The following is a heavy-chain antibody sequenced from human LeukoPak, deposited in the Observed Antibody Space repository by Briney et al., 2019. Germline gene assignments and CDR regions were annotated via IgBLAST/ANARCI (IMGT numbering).Heavy chain of an antibody. Sequence: ASVKVSCKASGYTFTSYYMHRVRQAPGQGLEWMGIINPSGGSTSYAQKFQGRVTMTRDTSTSTVYMELSSLRSEDTAVYYCARTVTTWDWYFDLWGRGTQVTVSS. CDR3: ARTVTTWDWYFDL. D-gene: IGHD4-17*01. CDR1: GYTFTSYY. J-gene: IGHJ2*01. V-gene: IGHV1-46*01. CDR2: INPSGGST.